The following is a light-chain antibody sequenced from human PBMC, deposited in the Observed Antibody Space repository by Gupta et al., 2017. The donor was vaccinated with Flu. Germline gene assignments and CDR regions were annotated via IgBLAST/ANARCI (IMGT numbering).Light chain of an antibody. CDR1: QNIDCC. CDR2: RTS. Sequence: DIHMTQSPSTLSASVGDRVTITCRASQNIDCCLAWYQQKPGRAPNLLVSRTSILESGVPSRFSASGAGTEFTLTISSLQPDDFATYYCQQYNSYSGTFGQGTKVDIK. V-gene: IGKV1-5*03. J-gene: IGKJ1*01. CDR3: QQYNSYSGT.